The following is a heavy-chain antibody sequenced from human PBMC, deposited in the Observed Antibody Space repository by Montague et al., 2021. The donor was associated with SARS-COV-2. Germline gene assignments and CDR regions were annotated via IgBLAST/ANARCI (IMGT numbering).Heavy chain of an antibody. Sequence: SETLSLTCTVSGGSMSGYYWSWIRQSPGKGLEWIGYINYSGSTNYNPSLKSRLTISVDTSKNHFSLNLSSVTAADTAVYYCASDVPGYQLPGIFHNWGQGTMVTVSS. V-gene: IGHV4-59*01. CDR2: INYSGST. CDR3: ASDVPGYQLPGIFHN. D-gene: IGHD2-2*01. J-gene: IGHJ3*02. CDR1: GGSMSGYY.